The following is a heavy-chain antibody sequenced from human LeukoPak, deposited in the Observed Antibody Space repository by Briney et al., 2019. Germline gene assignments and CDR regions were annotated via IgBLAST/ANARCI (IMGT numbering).Heavy chain of an antibody. Sequence: GGTLRLSCAASGFTFSTYGMTWVRQAPGRGLEWVSAISGSAARTFYADSVKGRFTISRDNSKNTLYLQMNSLRAEDTAVYYCAKEFTDFDFDYWGQGTLVTVSS. J-gene: IGHJ4*02. CDR3: AKEFTDFDFDY. CDR2: ISGSAART. D-gene: IGHD3-3*01. CDR1: GFTFSTYG. V-gene: IGHV3-23*01.